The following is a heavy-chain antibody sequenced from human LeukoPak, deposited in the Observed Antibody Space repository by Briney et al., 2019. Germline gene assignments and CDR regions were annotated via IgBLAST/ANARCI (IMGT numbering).Heavy chain of an antibody. Sequence: SETLSLTCTVSGGSISSYYWSWIRQPPGKGLEWIGYIYYSGSTNYNPSLKSRVTISVDTSKNQFSLKLSSVTAADTAVYYCARVGHYSSTSCIGNWFDPWGQGTLVTVSS. V-gene: IGHV4-59*01. J-gene: IGHJ5*02. CDR3: ARVGHYSSTSCIGNWFDP. CDR2: IYYSGST. D-gene: IGHD2-2*01. CDR1: GGSISSYY.